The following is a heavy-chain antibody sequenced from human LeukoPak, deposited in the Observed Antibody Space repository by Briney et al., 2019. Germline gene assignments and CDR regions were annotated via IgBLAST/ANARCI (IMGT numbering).Heavy chain of an antibody. CDR2: IYSGGST. CDR1: GFTLSSNY. V-gene: IGHV3-66*01. J-gene: IGHJ6*02. CDR3: ARAPHYYYYGMDV. Sequence: PGGSLRLSCAASGFTLSSNYMSWVRQAPGKGVEGVSVIYSGGSTYYADSVKGRFTISRDNSKNTLYLQMNSLRAEDTAVYYCARAPHYYYYGMDVWGQGTTVTVSS.